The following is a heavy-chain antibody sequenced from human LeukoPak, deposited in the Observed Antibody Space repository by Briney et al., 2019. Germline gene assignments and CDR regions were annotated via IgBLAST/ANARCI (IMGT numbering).Heavy chain of an antibody. V-gene: IGHV3-21*04. J-gene: IGHJ3*02. CDR2: ISGSSGYI. CDR1: GFTFSSYS. Sequence: PGGSLRLSCAASGFTFSSYSMNWVRQAPGKGLEWVSSISGSSGYIYYADSVKGRFTISRDNAKNSLYVQMNSLRAEDTAVYYCARALAGESITMIRPEVATAFDIWGQGTMVTVSS. D-gene: IGHD3-22*01. CDR3: ARALAGESITMIRPEVATAFDI.